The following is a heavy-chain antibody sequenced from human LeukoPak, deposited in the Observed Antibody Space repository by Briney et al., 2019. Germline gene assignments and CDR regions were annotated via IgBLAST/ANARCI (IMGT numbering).Heavy chain of an antibody. D-gene: IGHD4-11*01. Sequence: PGGSLRLSCAASGFIFKSYWMSWVRQAPGKGLEWIASINYSGRMYGNPSLKSRINISVDTSKNQFSLRLSSVTAADTAVYYCAKSELNDYMKYWGQGTLVTVSS. CDR1: GFIFKSYW. CDR2: INYSGRM. V-gene: IGHV4-38-2*01. J-gene: IGHJ4*02. CDR3: AKSELNDYMKY.